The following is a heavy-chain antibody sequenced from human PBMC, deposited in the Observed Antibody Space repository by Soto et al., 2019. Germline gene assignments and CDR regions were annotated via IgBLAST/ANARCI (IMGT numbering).Heavy chain of an antibody. CDR1: GGTFSSYD. Sequence: ASVKVSCKASGGTFSSYDISWVRQAHGQGLEWMGGIFPIFGTANYAQKFQGRVTITADESTSTAYMELSSLRSEDTAVYYCARVGDSIMEDWWYFDLWGRGTLVTVSS. CDR3: ARVGDSIMEDWWYFDL. D-gene: IGHD2-21*02. V-gene: IGHV1-69*13. J-gene: IGHJ2*01. CDR2: IFPIFGTA.